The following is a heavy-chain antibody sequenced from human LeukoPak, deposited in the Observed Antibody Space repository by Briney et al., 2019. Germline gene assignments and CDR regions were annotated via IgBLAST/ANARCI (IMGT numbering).Heavy chain of an antibody. Sequence: GRSLRLSCAPSGFTFSSYSLNWVRQAPGNGLEWVSSISSSSSYIYYADSVKGRFTISRDNAKNSLYLQMNSLRAEDTAVYYCARDQGFDYWGQGTLVTVSS. J-gene: IGHJ4*02. CDR1: GFTFSSYS. V-gene: IGHV3-21*01. CDR3: ARDQGFDY. CDR2: ISSSSSYI.